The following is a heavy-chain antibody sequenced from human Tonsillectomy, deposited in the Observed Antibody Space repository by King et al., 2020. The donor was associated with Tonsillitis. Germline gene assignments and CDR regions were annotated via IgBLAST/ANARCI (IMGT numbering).Heavy chain of an antibody. J-gene: IGHJ1*01. V-gene: IGHV5-51*03. CDR3: ARSVVPAAIEYFQH. CDR2: IYPGDSET. D-gene: IGHD2-2*01. CDR1: GYSFTNYW. Sequence: QLVQSGAEVKKPGASLNISCKGSGYSFTNYWIAWVRQMPGKGLEWMGIIYPGDSETRYSPSFQGHVTMSADKSISTAYLQWSSLEASDTAMYYCARSVVPAAIEYFQHWGQGTLVTVSS.